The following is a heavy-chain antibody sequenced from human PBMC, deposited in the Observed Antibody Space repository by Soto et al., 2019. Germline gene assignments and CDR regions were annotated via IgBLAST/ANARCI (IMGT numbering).Heavy chain of an antibody. V-gene: IGHV4-31*03. Sequence: QVQLQESGPGLVKPSQTLSLTCTVSGGSISSGGYYWSWIRQHPGKGLEWIGYIYYSGSTYYNPSLKRRVTISVDTSKNQFSLKLSSVTAAGTAVYYCASTGITTADYWFDPWGQGTLVTVAS. D-gene: IGHD3-22*01. CDR1: GGSISSGGYY. CDR3: ASTGITTADYWFDP. CDR2: IYYSGST. J-gene: IGHJ5*02.